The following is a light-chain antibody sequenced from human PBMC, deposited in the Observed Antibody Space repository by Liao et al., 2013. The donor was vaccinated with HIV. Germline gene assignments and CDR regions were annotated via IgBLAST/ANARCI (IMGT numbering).Light chain of an antibody. CDR3: QLWDRSSAHPCV. CDR2: YDS. V-gene: IGLV3-21*04. Sequence: SYVLTQPPSVSVAPGKTARITCGGDDFGTKRVHWYQQKPGQAPVLVIYYDSDRPSGIPERFSGSNSGNTATLSISRVEAGDEADYYCQLWDRSSAHPCVFGPGTKVTVL. J-gene: IGLJ1*01. CDR1: DFGTKR.